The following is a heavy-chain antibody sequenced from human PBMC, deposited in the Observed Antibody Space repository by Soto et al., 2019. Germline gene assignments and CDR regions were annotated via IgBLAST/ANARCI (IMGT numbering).Heavy chain of an antibody. CDR3: TKGHYGYGLG. CDR1: GFIFRSYW. V-gene: IGHV3-7*05. D-gene: IGHD4-17*01. J-gene: IGHJ4*02. Sequence: EVQLVESGGGLVQPGGSLRISCAASGFIFRSYWMSWVRQAPGKGLQWVANINPDGSAKYYEDSVKGRFTISRDNAKNSLYLQIDSLTTEDTAVYYCTKGHYGYGLGWGQGALVTFSS. CDR2: INPDGSAK.